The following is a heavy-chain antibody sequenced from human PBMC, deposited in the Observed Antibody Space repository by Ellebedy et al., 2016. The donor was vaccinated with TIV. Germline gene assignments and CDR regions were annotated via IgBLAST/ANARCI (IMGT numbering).Heavy chain of an antibody. CDR2: ISSSSVTM. V-gene: IGHV3-11*01. Sequence: GESLKISCVASGFTFSDYYMTWIRQAPGKGLEWVSYISSSSVTMSYADSVTGRFTISRDNAKNSLYLQMNSLRAEDTAVYYCARERYYFGSGSHYGVDSWGQGTLVTVSS. CDR3: ARERYYFGSGSHYGVDS. CDR1: GFTFSDYY. D-gene: IGHD3-10*01. J-gene: IGHJ4*02.